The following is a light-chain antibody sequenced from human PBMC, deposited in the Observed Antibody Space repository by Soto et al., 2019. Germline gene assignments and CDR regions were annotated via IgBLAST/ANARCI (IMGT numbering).Light chain of an antibody. V-gene: IGKV3-20*01. Sequence: EIVLTQSPGTLSLSPGERATLSCRASQRVSNIYLAWYQQKPGQAPRHLIYGASNRATDIPDRFSGSGSGTDFTLTISRLEPEDFAVYFCQHYGSSPRMYTFGQGTKLEIK. CDR3: QHYGSSPRMYT. CDR2: GAS. J-gene: IGKJ2*01. CDR1: QRVSNIY.